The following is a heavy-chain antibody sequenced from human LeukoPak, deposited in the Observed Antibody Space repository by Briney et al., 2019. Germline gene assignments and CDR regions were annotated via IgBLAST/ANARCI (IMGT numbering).Heavy chain of an antibody. V-gene: IGHV4-34*01. J-gene: IGHJ3*02. CDR2: INHSGST. CDR1: GGSFSSNY. D-gene: IGHD3-3*01. CDR3: AANISPIFGVPTDAFDI. Sequence: SETLSLTCAVYGGSFSSNYWNWIRQPPGKGLEGIGEINHSGSTNYNPSLKSRVTMSVDTSKNQFSLKLSSVTAADTAVYYCAANISPIFGVPTDAFDIWGQGTMVTVSS.